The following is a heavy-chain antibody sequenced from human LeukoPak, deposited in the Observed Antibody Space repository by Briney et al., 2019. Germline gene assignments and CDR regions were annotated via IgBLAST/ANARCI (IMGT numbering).Heavy chain of an antibody. CDR1: GGSLSSSSYY. D-gene: IGHD6-19*01. Sequence: SETLSLTCTVSGGSLSSSSYYWGWIRQPPGKRLEWIGSIYYSGSTYYNPSLKSRVTISVDTSKNQFSLKLSSVTAADTAVYYCARRAVAGPFDYWGQGTLVTVSS. CDR2: IYYSGST. V-gene: IGHV4-39*01. CDR3: ARRAVAGPFDY. J-gene: IGHJ4*02.